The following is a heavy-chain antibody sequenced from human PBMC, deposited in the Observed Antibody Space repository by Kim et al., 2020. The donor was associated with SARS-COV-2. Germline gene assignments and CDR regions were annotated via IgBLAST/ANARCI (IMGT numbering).Heavy chain of an antibody. V-gene: IGHV3-23*01. CDR3: AKGLVAQDYYDSSGPPAEFDY. Sequence: FTISRDNSKNTLYLQMNSLRAEDTAVYYCAKGLVAQDYYDSSGPPAEFDYWGQGTLVTVSS. D-gene: IGHD3-22*01. J-gene: IGHJ4*02.